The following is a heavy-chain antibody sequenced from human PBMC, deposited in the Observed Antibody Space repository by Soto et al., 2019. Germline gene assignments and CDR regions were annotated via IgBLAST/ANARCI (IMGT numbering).Heavy chain of an antibody. J-gene: IGHJ5*02. CDR2: IYYSGST. CDR1: GGSISSYY. CDR3: ARDFYPITMVRGATNWFDP. D-gene: IGHD3-10*01. V-gene: IGHV4-59*01. Sequence: ASETLSLTCTVSGGSISSYYWSWIRQPPGKGLEWIGYIYYSGSTNYNPSLKSRVTISVDTSKNQFSLKLSSVTAADTAVYYCARDFYPITMVRGATNWFDPWGQGTLVTVSS.